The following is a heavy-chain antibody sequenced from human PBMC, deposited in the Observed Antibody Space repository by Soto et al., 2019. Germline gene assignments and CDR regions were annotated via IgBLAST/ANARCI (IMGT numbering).Heavy chain of an antibody. J-gene: IGHJ5*02. CDR2: ISSSGSYI. Sequence: PGGSLRLSCAASGFTFSSYSMNWVRQAPGKGLEWVSSISSSGSYIYYADSVEGRFTISRDNAKNSLYLQMNSLRAEDTAVYYCAKSIAARLDWFDPWGQGXLVPVSS. V-gene: IGHV3-21*01. CDR3: AKSIAARLDWFDP. D-gene: IGHD6-6*01. CDR1: GFTFSSYS.